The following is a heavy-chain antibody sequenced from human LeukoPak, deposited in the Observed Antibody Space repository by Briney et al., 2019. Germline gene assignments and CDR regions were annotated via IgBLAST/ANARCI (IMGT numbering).Heavy chain of an antibody. V-gene: IGHV4-39*01. CDR1: GGSISTGTYY. CDR2: THYSGST. CDR3: ARRGATGNSWGAFDY. D-gene: IGHD1-1*01. J-gene: IGHJ4*02. Sequence: SETLSLTCSVSGGSISTGTYYWGWIRQPPGKGLEWIGSTHYSGSTYYNPSLRSRVTISVDTSKNQFSLKLSSVTAADTAVYYCARRGATGNSWGAFDYWGQGTLVTVSS.